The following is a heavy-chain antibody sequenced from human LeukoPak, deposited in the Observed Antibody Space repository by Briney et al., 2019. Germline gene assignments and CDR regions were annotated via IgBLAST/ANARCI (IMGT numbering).Heavy chain of an antibody. D-gene: IGHD6-13*01. CDR3: AGGVNPAARRFDP. Sequence: SETLSLTCAVYGGSFSGYYWSWIRQPPGKGLEWIGEINHSGSTNYNPSLKSRVTISVDTSKNQFSLKLSSVTAADTAVYYCAGGVNPAARRFDPWGQGTLVTVSS. J-gene: IGHJ5*02. CDR1: GGSFSGYY. CDR2: INHSGST. V-gene: IGHV4-34*01.